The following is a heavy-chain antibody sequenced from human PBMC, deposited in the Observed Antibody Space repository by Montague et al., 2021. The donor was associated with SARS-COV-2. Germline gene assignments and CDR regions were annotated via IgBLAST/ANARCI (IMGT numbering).Heavy chain of an antibody. CDR3: ARGYYDILTGYLDAFDI. CDR1: GFSLSTSGMC. J-gene: IGHJ3*02. D-gene: IGHD3-9*01. V-gene: IGHV2-70*11. CDR2: XDWDDDK. Sequence: PALVKPTQTLTLTCTFSGFSLSTSGMCVSWIRQPPGKALEWLARXDWDDDKYYSTSLETRLTISKDTSKNQVVLTMTNMDPVDTATYYCARGYYDILTGYLDAFDIWGQGTMVTVSS.